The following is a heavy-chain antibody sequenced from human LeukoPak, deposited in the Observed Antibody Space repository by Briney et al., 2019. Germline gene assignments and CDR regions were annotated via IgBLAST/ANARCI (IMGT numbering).Heavy chain of an antibody. Sequence: GGSLRLSCAASGFTFSVYAMTWVRQAPGKGLEWVSAISGSGGSTYYADSVKGRFTISRDNSKNTLYLQMNSLRAEDTAVYYCARNLNDYGDRIWDYWGQGTLVTVSS. CDR1: GFTFSVYA. J-gene: IGHJ4*02. D-gene: IGHD4-17*01. CDR2: ISGSGGST. CDR3: ARNLNDYGDRIWDY. V-gene: IGHV3-23*01.